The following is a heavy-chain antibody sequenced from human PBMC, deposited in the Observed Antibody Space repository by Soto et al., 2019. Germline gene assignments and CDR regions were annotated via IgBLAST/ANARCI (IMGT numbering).Heavy chain of an antibody. CDR3: ARDSIPGSESYWATNFFDP. Sequence: QVQLVESGGGVVQPGRSLRLSCAASGFTFTSYAIHWVRQAPGKGLEWVAVISYDENSKFYADSVKGRFTISRDNSKNTLYLQLDSLRAEDSAVYYCARDSIPGSESYWATNFFDPWGQGTLVTVSS. CDR2: ISYDENSK. D-gene: IGHD3-10*01. CDR1: GFTFTSYA. V-gene: IGHV3-30-3*01. J-gene: IGHJ5*02.